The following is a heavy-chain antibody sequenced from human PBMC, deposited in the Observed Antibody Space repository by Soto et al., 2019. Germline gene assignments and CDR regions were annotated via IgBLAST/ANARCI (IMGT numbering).Heavy chain of an antibody. V-gene: IGHV5-51*01. Sequence: GASVKVSCKASGYTFTGHYIHWVRQLPGKGLELMGLIYPADSDTRYSPSFEGQVTISVDKSISTAYLQWSFLKASDTAMYYCVRPQAKELGTIRGAFDIWGQGTKVTVSS. CDR2: IYPADSDT. J-gene: IGHJ3*02. CDR1: GYTFTGHY. D-gene: IGHD3-10*01. CDR3: VRPQAKELGTIRGAFDI.